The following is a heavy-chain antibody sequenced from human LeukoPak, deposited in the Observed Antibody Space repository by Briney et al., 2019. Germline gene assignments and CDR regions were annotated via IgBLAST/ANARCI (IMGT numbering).Heavy chain of an antibody. D-gene: IGHD3-10*01. V-gene: IGHV4-59*01. J-gene: IGHJ5*02. CDR3: ARDRYYYGSGSYSWFDP. Sequence: SETLSLTCTVSGGSISNYYWSWIRQPPGKGLEWIGYIYYSGSTNYNPSLKSRVTISVDTSKNQFSLKLSSVTAADTAVYYCARDRYYYGSGSYSWFDPWGQGTLVTVSS. CDR2: IYYSGST. CDR1: GGSISNYY.